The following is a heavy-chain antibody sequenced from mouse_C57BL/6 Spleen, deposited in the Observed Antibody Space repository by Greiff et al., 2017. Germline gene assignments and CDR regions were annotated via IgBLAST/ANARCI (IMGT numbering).Heavy chain of an antibody. CDR3: ARADYDYDSDY. CDR2: IYPGSGST. Sequence: VQLQQSGAELVKPGASVKMSCKASGYTFTSYWITWVKQRPGQGLEWIGDIYPGSGSTNYNEKFKGKATLTVDTSSSTAYMQLSSLTSEDSAVYYCARADYDYDSDYWGQGTTLTVSS. J-gene: IGHJ2*01. CDR1: GYTFTSYW. V-gene: IGHV1-55*01. D-gene: IGHD2-4*01.